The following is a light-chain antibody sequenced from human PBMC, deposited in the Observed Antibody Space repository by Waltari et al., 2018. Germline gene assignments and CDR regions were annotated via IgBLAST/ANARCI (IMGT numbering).Light chain of an antibody. CDR2: GAS. V-gene: IGKV3-15*01. CDR3: HQYTDWPPT. CDR1: QSLSNK. Sequence: ETVMTQSPATLSVSPGERATLPCRASQSLSNKLAGYQQKPGQAPRLLIYGASTRATGFPARFGGSGSGTEFTLTISSLQSEDFAVYYCHQYTDWPPTFGQGTKVEVK. J-gene: IGKJ1*01.